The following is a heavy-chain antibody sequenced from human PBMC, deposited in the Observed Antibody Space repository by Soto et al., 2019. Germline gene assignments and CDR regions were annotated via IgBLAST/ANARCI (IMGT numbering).Heavy chain of an antibody. J-gene: IGHJ4*02. D-gene: IGHD6-13*01. CDR3: TRECPYSGSCLDY. Sequence: GGSLRLSCAASGFTFSGSAMHWVRQASGKGLEWVGRIRSRANSYATAYAASVKGRFTISRDDSKNTVYLQMNSLKTEDTAVYYCTRECPYSGSCLDYWGQGT. V-gene: IGHV3-73*01. CDR2: IRSRANSYAT. CDR1: GFTFSGSA.